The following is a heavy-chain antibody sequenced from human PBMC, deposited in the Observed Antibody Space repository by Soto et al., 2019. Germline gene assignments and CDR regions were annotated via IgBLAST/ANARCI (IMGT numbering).Heavy chain of an antibody. Sequence: QLQLQESGPGLVKPSETLSLTCTVSGGSISSSSYYWGWIRQPPGKGLEWIGSIYYSGSTYYNPSLKSRVTISVATSKNQFSLKLSSLSAADTAVYYCARTITGYSSSWGQGTLVTVSS. CDR1: GGSISSSSYY. V-gene: IGHV4-39*01. J-gene: IGHJ4*02. CDR3: ARTITGYSSS. D-gene: IGHD6-13*01. CDR2: IYYSGST.